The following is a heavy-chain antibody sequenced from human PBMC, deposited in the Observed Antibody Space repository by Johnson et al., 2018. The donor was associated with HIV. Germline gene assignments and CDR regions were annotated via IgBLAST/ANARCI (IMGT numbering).Heavy chain of an antibody. CDR2: VNWNGGST. CDR1: GFIFNDYV. Sequence: EVQLVESGGGLVQPGGSLRLSCAASGFIFNDYVMNWVRQAPGKGLEWVSGVNWNGGSTGYADSVKGRFTISRDNAKNSLYLQMKSLRAEDTALYYCASHRSIAADDAFDIWGQGTMVTVSS. D-gene: IGHD6-13*01. V-gene: IGHV3-20*04. CDR3: ASHRSIAADDAFDI. J-gene: IGHJ3*02.